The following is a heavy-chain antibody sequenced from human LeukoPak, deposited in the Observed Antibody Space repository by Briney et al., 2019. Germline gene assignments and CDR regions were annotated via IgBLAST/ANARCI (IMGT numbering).Heavy chain of an antibody. CDR3: ARHQSTFDSSGYVLDY. CDR2: IYPGDSDT. CDR1: GYSFTSYW. J-gene: IGHJ4*02. V-gene: IGHV5-51*01. Sequence: GESLKISCKGSGYSFTSYWIGWVRQMPGKGLEWMGIIYPGDSDTRYSPSFQGQVTISADKSISTAYLQWSSLKASDTAMYYCARHQSTFDSSGYVLDYWGQGTLVTVSS. D-gene: IGHD3-22*01.